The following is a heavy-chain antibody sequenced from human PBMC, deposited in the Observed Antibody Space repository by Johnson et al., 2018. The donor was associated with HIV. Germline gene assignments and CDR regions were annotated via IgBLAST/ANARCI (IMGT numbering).Heavy chain of an antibody. V-gene: IGHV3-13*01. CDR3: ARESPGYAFDI. CDR2: IGTAGDT. CDR1: GFTFSSYD. Sequence: MLLVESGGGLVQPGGSLRLSCAASGFTFSSYDMHWVRQGTGKGLEWVSAIGTAGDTYYPGSVKGRFTISRENAKNSLYLQMNSLRAGDTAVYYCARESPGYAFDIWGQGTMVTVSS. J-gene: IGHJ3*02. D-gene: IGHD1-1*01.